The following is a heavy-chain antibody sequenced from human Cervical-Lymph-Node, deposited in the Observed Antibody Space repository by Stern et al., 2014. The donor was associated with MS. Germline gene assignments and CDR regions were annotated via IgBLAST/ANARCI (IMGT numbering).Heavy chain of an antibody. CDR1: GGSILRTAW. CDR3: ASRTLTFPYYFDS. Sequence: QVQLQESGPGLVKPSGTLSLTCAVSGGSILRTAWWSWVRQPPGKGLEWVGDFYHSGYANYTPSFKSRATISVDKFKNQFPLNLTSVTAADTALYYCASRTLTFPYYFDSWGQGTLVTVSS. D-gene: IGHD3-9*01. V-gene: IGHV4-4*02. J-gene: IGHJ4*02. CDR2: FYHSGYA.